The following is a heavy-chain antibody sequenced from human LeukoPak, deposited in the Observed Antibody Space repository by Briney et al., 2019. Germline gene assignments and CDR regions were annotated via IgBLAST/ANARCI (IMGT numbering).Heavy chain of an antibody. Sequence: SETLSLTCYVSDGSISSGDYYWSWIRQPPGKGLEWIGYIYYSGSTAYNPSLKSRVTISVDTSKNQFSLKLSSVTAADTAVYYCARQVTFGYAYAYYFDYWGQGSLVTVSS. CDR2: IYYSGST. D-gene: IGHD5-18*01. CDR3: ARQVTFGYAYAYYFDY. V-gene: IGHV4-30-4*01. J-gene: IGHJ4*02. CDR1: DGSISSGDYY.